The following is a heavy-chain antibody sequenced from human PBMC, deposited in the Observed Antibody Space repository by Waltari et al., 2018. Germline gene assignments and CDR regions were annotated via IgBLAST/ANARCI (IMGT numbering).Heavy chain of an antibody. V-gene: IGHV4-59*12. CDR2: IFYSGDT. J-gene: IGHJ4*02. CDR1: GGSINHYY. D-gene: IGHD6-6*01. Sequence: QLQESGPGLVKPSETLSLTCTVSGGSINHYYWSWIRQPPGKGLELIGNIFYSGDTNYNPSLRSRVAMSVDTSKNQFSLKMHSVTAADTAVYYCARGGAARQQKVDYWGQGTLVTVSS. CDR3: ARGGAARQQKVDY.